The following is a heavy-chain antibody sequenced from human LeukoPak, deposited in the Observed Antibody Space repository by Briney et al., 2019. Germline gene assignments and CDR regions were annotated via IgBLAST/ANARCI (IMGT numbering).Heavy chain of an antibody. CDR1: GGSINTYY. CDR2: ISYTGST. Sequence: SGTLSLTCTVSGGSINTYYWSWIRQPPGEGLEWIGYISYTGSTSYNPSLTSRVTMSVDTSKNQFSLRLSSLTAADTDVYYCARGGDSSDWYEYWGQGTLVTVSS. J-gene: IGHJ4*02. D-gene: IGHD6-19*01. V-gene: IGHV4-59*01. CDR3: ARGGDSSDWYEY.